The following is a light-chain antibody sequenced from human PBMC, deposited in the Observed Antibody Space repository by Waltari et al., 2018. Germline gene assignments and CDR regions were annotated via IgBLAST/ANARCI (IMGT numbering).Light chain of an antibody. CDR2: DAS. CDR3: QQYDDLPPFT. Sequence: DIQMTQSPSSLSASLGASVTITCQASQDISVFLNWYQQKPGEAPNLLIYDASILQAGVPSRFSGGGSGTDFTLTISSLQPEDVATYYCQQYDDLPPFTFGPGTKVDLK. J-gene: IGKJ3*01. CDR1: QDISVF. V-gene: IGKV1-33*01.